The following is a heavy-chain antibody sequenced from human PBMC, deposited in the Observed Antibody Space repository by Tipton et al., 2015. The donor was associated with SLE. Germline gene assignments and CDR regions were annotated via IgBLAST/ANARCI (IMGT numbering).Heavy chain of an antibody. J-gene: IGHJ4*02. CDR1: GFSVTGNY. Sequence: SLRLSCVASGFSVTGNYMSWVRQAPGKGLEWVSLLSSGGVTYYTDSVQGRFTISRDNAKNSLYLQMNSLRAEDTAVYYCARGMGFMVAAGFDYWGRGSLVTVSS. CDR3: ARGMGFMVAAGFDY. D-gene: IGHD6-13*01. CDR2: LSSGGVT. V-gene: IGHV3-66*01.